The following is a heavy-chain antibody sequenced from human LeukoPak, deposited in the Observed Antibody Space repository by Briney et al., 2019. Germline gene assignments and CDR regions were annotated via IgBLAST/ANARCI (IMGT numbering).Heavy chain of an antibody. CDR3: ARSLVYDSSGYYVTDAFDI. CDR2: IYPGDSDT. Sequence: GESLKISCKGSGYSFTSYWIGWVRQMPGKGLEWMGIIYPGDSDTRYSPSFQGQVTISADKSTSTAYLQWSSLKASDTAMYYCARSLVYDSSGYYVTDAFDIWGQGTMVTVSS. D-gene: IGHD3-22*01. CDR1: GYSFTSYW. V-gene: IGHV5-51*01. J-gene: IGHJ3*02.